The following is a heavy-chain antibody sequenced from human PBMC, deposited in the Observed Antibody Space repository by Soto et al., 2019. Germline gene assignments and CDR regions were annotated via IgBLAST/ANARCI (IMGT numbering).Heavy chain of an antibody. V-gene: IGHV4-34*01. CDR1: GGSFSGYY. D-gene: IGHD6-13*01. CDR3: ARSAPRGIAAAGTKVGWFDP. J-gene: IGHJ5*02. CDR2: INHSGST. Sequence: SETLSLTCAVYGGSFSGYYWSWIRQPPGKGLEWIGEINHSGSTNYNPSPKSRVTISVDTSKNQFSLKLSSVTAADTAVYYCARSAPRGIAAAGTKVGWFDPWGQGTLVTVSS.